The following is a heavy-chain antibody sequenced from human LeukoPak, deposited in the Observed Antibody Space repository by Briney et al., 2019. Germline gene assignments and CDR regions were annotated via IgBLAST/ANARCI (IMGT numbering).Heavy chain of an antibody. V-gene: IGHV1-2*02. D-gene: IGHD1-1*01. CDR1: GYTFSGFY. CDR3: ARVRHWTWFDP. J-gene: IGHJ5*02. CDR2: INPNSGVT. Sequence: ASVKVSCKASGYTFSGFYIHWVRQAPGQGLEWMGWINPNSGVTNYAQKFQGRVTMTRDTSISTAYMELSRLRSDDTAVYYCARVRHWTWFDPWGQGTLVTVSS.